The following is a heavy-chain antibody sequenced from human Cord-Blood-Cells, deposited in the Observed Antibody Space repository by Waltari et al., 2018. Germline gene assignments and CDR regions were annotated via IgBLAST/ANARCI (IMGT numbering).Heavy chain of an antibody. J-gene: IGHJ4*02. CDR1: GGSFSGYY. CDR2: INHSGST. CDR3: ARGRSTDY. V-gene: IGHV4-34*01. Sequence: QVQLQQWGAGLLNPSETLSLTCAVYGGSFSGYYWSWIGQPPGKGLEWVEEINHSGSTKHNPSLKSRVTISVDTSKNQFSLKLGSVTAADTAVYYCARGRSTDYWGQATLVTVSS.